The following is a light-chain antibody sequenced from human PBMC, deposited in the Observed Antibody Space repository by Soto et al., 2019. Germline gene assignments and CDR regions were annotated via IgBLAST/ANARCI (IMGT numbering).Light chain of an antibody. Sequence: QSALTQPASVSGSPGQSITISCTGTSSDVGGYNYVSWYQQHPGKAPKLIIHDVSNRPSGVSNRFSGSKSGNTASLTISGLQAEDEAAYYCSSYTSSSARDVFGTGTKLTVL. J-gene: IGLJ1*01. CDR3: SSYTSSSARDV. CDR1: SSDVGGYNY. CDR2: DVS. V-gene: IGLV2-14*01.